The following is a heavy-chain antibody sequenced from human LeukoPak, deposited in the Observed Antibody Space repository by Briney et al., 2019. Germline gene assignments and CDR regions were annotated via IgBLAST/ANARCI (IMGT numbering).Heavy chain of an antibody. J-gene: IGHJ4*02. V-gene: IGHV3-30*18. CDR1: GFTFSSYG. CDR3: AKERGKTTNFDY. CDR2: VSFDGSDK. D-gene: IGHD4-11*01. Sequence: GGSLRLSCAASGFTFSSYGMHWVRQAPGKGLEWVAVVSFDGSDKHYADSVKGRFTVSRDNSKNTLYLQMNSLRGEDTAVYYCAKERGKTTNFDYWGQGTLVTVSS.